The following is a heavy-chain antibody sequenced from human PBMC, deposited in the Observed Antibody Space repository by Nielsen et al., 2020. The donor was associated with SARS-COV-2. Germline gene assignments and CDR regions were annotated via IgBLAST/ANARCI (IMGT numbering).Heavy chain of an antibody. V-gene: IGHV3-30*18. CDR3: AKEAFVYFDY. Sequence: GESLKISCAASGFIFTSHAMHWVRQAPGKGLEWVAVVSYDGRNQYYADSVRGRFTISRDNSKNTLYLQMNSLRGEDTAVYYCAKEAFVYFDYWGQGTLVTVSS. CDR2: VSYDGRNQ. CDR1: GFIFTSHA. J-gene: IGHJ4*02.